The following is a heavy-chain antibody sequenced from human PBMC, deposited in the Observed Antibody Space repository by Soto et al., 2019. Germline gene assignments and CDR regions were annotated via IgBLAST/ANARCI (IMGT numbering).Heavy chain of an antibody. CDR2: IYYSGST. CDR1: GGSISSGGYY. Sequence: SETLSLTCTVSGGSISSGGYYWSWIRQHPGKGLEWIGYIYYSGSTYYNPSLKSRVTISVDTSKNQFSLKLSSVTAADTAVYYGARGDCSGGSCYAHWGQGTLVTVAS. V-gene: IGHV4-31*03. J-gene: IGHJ4*02. CDR3: ARGDCSGGSCYAH. D-gene: IGHD2-15*01.